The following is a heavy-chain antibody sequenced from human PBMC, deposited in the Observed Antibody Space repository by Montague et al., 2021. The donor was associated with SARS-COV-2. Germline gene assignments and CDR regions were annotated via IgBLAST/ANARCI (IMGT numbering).Heavy chain of an antibody. V-gene: IGHV4-59*01. D-gene: IGHD2-21*02. Sequence: SETLSLICTVSGGSISSYYWSWIRQPPGKGLEWIGYIYYSGSTNYNPSPKSRVTISVDTSKNQFSLKLSSVTAADTAVYYCARALGVVVVTVPAFDIWGQGTMVTVSS. J-gene: IGHJ3*02. CDR1: GGSISSYY. CDR3: ARALGVVVVTVPAFDI. CDR2: IYYSGST.